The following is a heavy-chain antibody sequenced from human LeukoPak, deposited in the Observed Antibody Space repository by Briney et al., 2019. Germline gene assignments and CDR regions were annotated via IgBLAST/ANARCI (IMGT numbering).Heavy chain of an antibody. J-gene: IGHJ5*02. CDR2: INPNSGGT. CDR1: GYTFTGYY. CDR3: ARGVAKPTRHNWFDP. Sequence: ASVKVSCKASGYTFTGYYMHWVRQAPGQGLEWMGWINPNSGGTNYAQKFQGRVTMTRDTSISTAYMELSRLRSDDTAVYYCARGVAKPTRHNWFDPWGQGTLVTVSS. D-gene: IGHD2-15*01. V-gene: IGHV1-2*02.